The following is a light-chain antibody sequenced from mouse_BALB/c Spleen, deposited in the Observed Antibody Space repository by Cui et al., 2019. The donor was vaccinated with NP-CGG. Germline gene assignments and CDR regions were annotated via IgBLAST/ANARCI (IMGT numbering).Light chain of an antibody. V-gene: IGLV1*01. CDR2: GTN. J-gene: IGLJ1*01. Sequence: QAVVTQESGLTTSPGETVTLTCRSSTGAVTTSNYANWVQEKPDHLFTGLIGGTNNRAPGVPARFSGSLIGDKAALTITGAQTEDEAMYFCALWYSNHWVFGGGTKLTVL. CDR1: TGAVTTSNY. CDR3: ALWYSNHWV.